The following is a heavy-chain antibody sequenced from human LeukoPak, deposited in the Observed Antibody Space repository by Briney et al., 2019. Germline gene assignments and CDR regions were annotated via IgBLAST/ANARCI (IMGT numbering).Heavy chain of an antibody. D-gene: IGHD4-17*01. V-gene: IGHV3-21*01. CDR3: ASTLSTAGNYYYMDV. CDR1: GFTFSSYS. J-gene: IGHJ6*03. Sequence: PGGSLRLSCAASGFTFSSYSMNWVRQAPGKGLEWVSSISSSSSYIYYADSVKGRFTISRDNAKNSLYLQMNSLRAEDTAVYYCASTLSTAGNYYYMDVWGQGTTVTVSS. CDR2: ISSSSSYI.